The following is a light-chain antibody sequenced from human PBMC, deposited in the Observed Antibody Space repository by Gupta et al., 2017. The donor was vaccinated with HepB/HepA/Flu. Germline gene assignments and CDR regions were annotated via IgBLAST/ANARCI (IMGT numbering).Light chain of an antibody. CDR2: DVS. CDR3: SSYTSGSTLVV. V-gene: IGLV2-14*01. Sequence: QSALTQLASVSGSPGQSTTISCPGTSSDVGGFDYVSWYQQYPGKAPKVMIYDVSNRPSGVSNRFSGSKSGNTASLTISGLQAEDEADYYCSSYTSGSTLVVFGGGTKLTVL. J-gene: IGLJ2*01. CDR1: SSDVGGFDY.